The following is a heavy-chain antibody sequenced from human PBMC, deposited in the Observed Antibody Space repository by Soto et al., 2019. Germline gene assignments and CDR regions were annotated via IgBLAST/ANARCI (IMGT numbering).Heavy chain of an antibody. CDR3: ARSRSSSWYPDYYFDY. Sequence: SETLSLTWPVSGGSISGYYWSWSRQPAGKGLEWIGRIYTSGSTNYNPSLKSRVTMSVDTSKNQFSLKLSSVTAADTAVYYCARSRSSSWYPDYYFDYWGQGTLVTVSS. CDR2: IYTSGST. J-gene: IGHJ4*02. D-gene: IGHD6-13*01. V-gene: IGHV4-4*07. CDR1: GGSISGYY.